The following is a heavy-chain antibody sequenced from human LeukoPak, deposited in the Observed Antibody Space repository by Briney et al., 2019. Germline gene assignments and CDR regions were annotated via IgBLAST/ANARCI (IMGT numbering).Heavy chain of an antibody. J-gene: IGHJ4*02. CDR1: GFTLRSYS. D-gene: IGHD3-22*01. CDR2: IRYDGSNK. V-gene: IGHV3-30*02. Sequence: TGGSLRLSCAAPGFTLRSYSMHWVRQAPGKGLEWVAFIRYDGSNKKYADSVKGRLTISRDNSKNTLCLQMNSLRSEDTAVYYCAADSSRDYFDYWGQGTLVTVSS. CDR3: AADSSRDYFDY.